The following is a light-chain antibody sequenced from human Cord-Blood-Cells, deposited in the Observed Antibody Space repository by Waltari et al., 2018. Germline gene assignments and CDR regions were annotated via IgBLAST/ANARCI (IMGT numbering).Light chain of an antibody. CDR1: SSNIGAGYD. Sequence: QSVLTQPPSVSGAPGQRVTISCTGSSSNIGAGYDVHWYQQLPGTAPKLLIYGNSKRPSGVADRFSGSKSGTSASLAITGLQAEDEADYYCQSYDSSRSGWVFGGGTKLTVL. J-gene: IGLJ3*02. CDR2: GNS. CDR3: QSYDSSRSGWV. V-gene: IGLV1-40*01.